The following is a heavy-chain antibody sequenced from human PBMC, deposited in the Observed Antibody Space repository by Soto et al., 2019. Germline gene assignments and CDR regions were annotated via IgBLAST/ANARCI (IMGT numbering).Heavy chain of an antibody. Sequence: GSLRLSCAASGFTFSNAWINWVRQAPGKGLEWVGRIKSKTDGGTTDYAEPVKGRFAISRDYSNNMVYLQMKSLKIEDTAVYYCTTDSYSTTIIVRFNYCGNGTLVTASS. D-gene: IGHD4-4*01. V-gene: IGHV3-15*07. CDR3: TTDSYSTTIIVRFNY. J-gene: IGHJ4*01. CDR1: GFTFSNAW. CDR2: IKSKTDGGTT.